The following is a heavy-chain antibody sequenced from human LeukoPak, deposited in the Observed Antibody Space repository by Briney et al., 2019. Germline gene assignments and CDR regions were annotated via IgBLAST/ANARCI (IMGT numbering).Heavy chain of an antibody. D-gene: IGHD3-16*02. Sequence: GGSLRLSCAASGFTFSSYSMNWVRQAPGKGLEWVSSISSSSSYIYYADSVKGRFTISRDNAKNSLYLQMNSLRAEDTAVYYCARVIAFRGYMDVWGKGTTVTVSS. CDR2: ISSSSSYI. CDR3: ARVIAFRGYMDV. CDR1: GFTFSSYS. J-gene: IGHJ6*03. V-gene: IGHV3-21*06.